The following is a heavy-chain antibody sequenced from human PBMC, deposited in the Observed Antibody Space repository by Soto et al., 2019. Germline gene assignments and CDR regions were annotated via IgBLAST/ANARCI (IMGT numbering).Heavy chain of an antibody. CDR2: FRSSGDGGTT. D-gene: IGHD3-10*01. CDR3: AKKVNSGPGSQYFDY. CDR1: GFTFSSYS. Sequence: GGSLRLSCAASGFTFSSYSMSWVRQAPGKGLEWVSGFRSSGDGGTTYYADSVKGRFTISRDNSKNTLFLQMNSLRAEDTAIYYCAKKVNSGPGSQYFDYWGQGTLVTAPQ. J-gene: IGHJ4*02. V-gene: IGHV3-23*01.